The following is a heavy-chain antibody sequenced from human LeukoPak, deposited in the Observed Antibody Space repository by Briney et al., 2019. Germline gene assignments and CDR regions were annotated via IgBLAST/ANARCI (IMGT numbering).Heavy chain of an antibody. J-gene: IGHJ6*02. CDR1: GGTFSSYA. D-gene: IGHD2-2*01. CDR3: ARDMELRYCSSTSCYYYYYGMDV. CDR2: IIPIFGTA. Sequence: SVKVSCTASGGTFSSYAISWVRQAPGQGLEWMGGIIPIFGTANYAQKFQGRVTITADESTSTAYMELSSLRSEDTAVYYCARDMELRYCSSTSCYYYYYGMDVWGQGTTVTVSS. V-gene: IGHV1-69*13.